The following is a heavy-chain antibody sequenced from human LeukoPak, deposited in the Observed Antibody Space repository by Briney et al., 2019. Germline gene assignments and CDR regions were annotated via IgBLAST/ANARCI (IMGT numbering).Heavy chain of an antibody. CDR3: AKDSSGWATDY. D-gene: IGHD6-19*01. CDR1: GFTFRNYN. J-gene: IGHJ4*02. CDR2: IRNDGGNK. Sequence: GGSLRLSCAAYGFTFRNYNMHWVRQPPGKGLEWVAFIRNDGGNKNYADSVKGRFTISRDNSKNTLYLQMDSLRAEDMAVYYCAKDSSGWATDYWGQGTMVTVSS. V-gene: IGHV3-30*02.